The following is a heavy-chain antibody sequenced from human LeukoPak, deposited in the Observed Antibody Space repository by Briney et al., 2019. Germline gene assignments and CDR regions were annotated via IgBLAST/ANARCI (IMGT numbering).Heavy chain of an antibody. J-gene: IGHJ4*02. Sequence: SETLSLTCTVSDDSITMYYWTWIRQPPGKGLEWIGYVDHTGSTNFNPSPNGRVSISRDTSKNLFSLRLRSVTAADTAVYYCARGYYDSSGYSPFDYWGQGTLVTVSS. CDR2: VDHTGST. D-gene: IGHD3-22*01. CDR3: ARGYYDSSGYSPFDY. V-gene: IGHV4-59*01. CDR1: DDSITMYY.